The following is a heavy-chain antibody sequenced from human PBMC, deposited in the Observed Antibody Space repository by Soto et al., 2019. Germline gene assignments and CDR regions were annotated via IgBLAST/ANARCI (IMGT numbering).Heavy chain of an antibody. D-gene: IGHD2-21*02. CDR1: GYSFTNYY. J-gene: IGHJ2*01. CDR3: TRGGAIVVVTASFDL. V-gene: IGHV1-46*03. Sequence: ASVKVSCKASGYSFTNYYMHWVRQAPGQGLEWMGTINAGGGYTTYAQRFQGRVTMTRDTSTSTVSMELSSLRYEDTALYYCTRGGAIVVVTASFDLWGR. CDR2: INAGGGYT.